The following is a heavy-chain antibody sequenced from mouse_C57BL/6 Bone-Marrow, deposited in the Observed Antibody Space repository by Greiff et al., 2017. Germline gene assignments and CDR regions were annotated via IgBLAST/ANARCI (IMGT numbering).Heavy chain of an antibody. CDR2: IDPENGDT. Sequence: EVQLQQSGAELVRPGASVKLSCTASGFNIKDDYMHWVKQRPEQGLEWIGWIDPENGDTEYASKFQGKATITSDTSSNTAYLQLSSLTSEDTAVYYCTTGYFDVWGTGTTVTVSS. CDR1: GFNIKDDY. CDR3: TTGYFDV. V-gene: IGHV14-4*01. J-gene: IGHJ1*03.